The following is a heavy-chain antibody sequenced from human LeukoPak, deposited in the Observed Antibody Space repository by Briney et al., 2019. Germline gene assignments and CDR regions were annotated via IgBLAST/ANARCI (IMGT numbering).Heavy chain of an antibody. D-gene: IGHD4-17*01. V-gene: IGHV4-61*09. CDR2: FYSSTRT. J-gene: IGHJ6*04. Sequence: SQTLSLTCTVSGDSLTSGSRYWSWIRQPAGKGLEWIGHFYSSTRTTYNPSLESRVTISGDTAKNQFPLKLDSVTAADTAVYFCARCMSELDYGDYAYYYHMDVWGKGTTVTVSS. CDR3: ARCMSELDYGDYAYYYHMDV. CDR1: GDSLTSGSRY.